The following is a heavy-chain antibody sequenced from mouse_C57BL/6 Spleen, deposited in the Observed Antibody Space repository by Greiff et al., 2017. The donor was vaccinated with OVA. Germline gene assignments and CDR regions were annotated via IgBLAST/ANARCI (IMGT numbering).Heavy chain of an antibody. D-gene: IGHD2-2*01. CDR3: AGSTMVTTGFAY. CDR1: GYTFTDYY. J-gene: IGHJ3*01. CDR2: INPNNGGT. Sequence: VQLQQSGPELVKPGASVKISCKASGYTFTDYYMNWVKQSHGKSLEWIGDINPNNGGTSYNQKFKGKATLTVDTSSSTAYMELRSLTSEDSAVYYCAGSTMVTTGFAYWGQGTLVTVSA. V-gene: IGHV1-26*01.